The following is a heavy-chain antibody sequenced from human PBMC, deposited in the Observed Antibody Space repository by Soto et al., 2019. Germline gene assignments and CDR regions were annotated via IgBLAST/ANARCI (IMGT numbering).Heavy chain of an antibody. V-gene: IGHV3-30*03. Sequence: GSLRLSCAASGFSFSSDGMEWVRLAPGKGLEWVAATTYDGGIKHYVDSVKGRFTISRDNSKNTLYLQMNSLRVEATATYYCAGALENPYFYYGLNVWGQGTTVPV. CDR3: AGALENPYFYYGLNV. J-gene: IGHJ6*02. D-gene: IGHD1-1*01. CDR2: TTYDGGIK. CDR1: GFSFSSDG.